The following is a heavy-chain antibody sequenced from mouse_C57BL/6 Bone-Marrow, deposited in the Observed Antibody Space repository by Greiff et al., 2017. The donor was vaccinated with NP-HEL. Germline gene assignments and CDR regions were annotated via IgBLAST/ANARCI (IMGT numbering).Heavy chain of an antibody. CDR3: TTSYYSNYYFDY. J-gene: IGHJ2*01. Sequence: VQLQQSGAELVRPGASVKLSCTASGFNIKDDYMHWVKQRPEQGLEWIGWIDPENGDTEYASKFQGKATITADTSSNTAYLQLSSLTSEDTAVYYCTTSYYSNYYFDYGGQGTTLTVSS. V-gene: IGHV14-4*01. D-gene: IGHD2-5*01. CDR1: GFNIKDDY. CDR2: IDPENGDT.